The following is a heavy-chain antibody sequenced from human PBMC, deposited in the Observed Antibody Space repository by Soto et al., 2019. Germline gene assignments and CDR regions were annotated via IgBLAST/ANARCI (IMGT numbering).Heavy chain of an antibody. V-gene: IGHV1-69*13. Sequence: SVKVSCKASGGTFSSYAISWVRQAPGQGLEWMGGIIPIFGTANYAQKFQGRVTITADESTSTAYMELSSLRSEDTAVYYCARELAVAGPHYYYYGMDVWGQGTTVTVSS. CDR1: GGTFSSYA. J-gene: IGHJ6*02. D-gene: IGHD6-19*01. CDR3: ARELAVAGPHYYYYGMDV. CDR2: IIPIFGTA.